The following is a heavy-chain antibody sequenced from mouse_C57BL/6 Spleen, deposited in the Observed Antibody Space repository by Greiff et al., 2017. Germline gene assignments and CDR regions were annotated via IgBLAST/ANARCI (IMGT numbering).Heavy chain of an antibody. CDR2: IDPENGNT. V-gene: IGHV14-3*01. J-gene: IGHJ3*01. Sequence: EVKLMESVAELVRPGASVKLSCTASGFNIKNTYMHWVKQRPEQGLEWIGRIDPENGNTKYAPKFQGKATITADTSSNTAYLQLSSLTSEDTAIYYCAKPNLPSEFEGWFAYWGQGTLVTVSA. CDR3: AKPNLPSEFEGWFAY. CDR1: GFNIKNTY.